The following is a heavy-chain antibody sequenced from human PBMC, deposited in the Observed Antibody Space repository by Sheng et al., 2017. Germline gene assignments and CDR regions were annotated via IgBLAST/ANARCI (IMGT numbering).Heavy chain of an antibody. CDR1: GGTFSSYA. Sequence: QVQLVQSGAEVKKPGSSVKVSCKASGGTFSSYAISWVRQAPGQGLEWMGGIIPIFGTANYAQKFQGRVTITADESTSTAYMELSSLRSEDTAVYYCATHPGYCSGGSCYFRVYYFDYWGQGTLVTVSS. CDR2: IIPIFGTA. CDR3: ATHPGYCSGGSCYFRVYYFDY. V-gene: IGHV1-69*01. J-gene: IGHJ4*02. D-gene: IGHD2-15*01.